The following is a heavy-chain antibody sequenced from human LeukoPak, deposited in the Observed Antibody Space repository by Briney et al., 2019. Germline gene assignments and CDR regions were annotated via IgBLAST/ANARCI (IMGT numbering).Heavy chain of an antibody. V-gene: IGHV4-59*01. CDR1: GGSISSYY. Sequence: SETLSLTCTVSGGSISSYYWSWIRQPPGKGLEWIGCIYYSGSTNYNPSLKSRVTISVDTSKNQFSLKLSSVTAADTAVYYCARGDPRTYYDFWSGYSFDYWGQGTLVTVSS. J-gene: IGHJ4*02. CDR2: IYYSGST. CDR3: ARGDPRTYYDFWSGYSFDY. D-gene: IGHD3-3*01.